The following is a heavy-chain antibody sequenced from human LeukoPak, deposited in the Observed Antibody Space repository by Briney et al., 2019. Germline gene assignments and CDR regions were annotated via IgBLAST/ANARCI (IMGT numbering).Heavy chain of an antibody. CDR2: IDSTSTYI. CDR3: ARDSLVGSTTPVFDY. J-gene: IGHJ4*02. D-gene: IGHD1-26*01. V-gene: IGHV3-21*04. CDR1: RFTFSTYS. Sequence: GGSLRLSCAASRFTFSTYSMNWVRQAPGKGLEWVSSIDSTSTYIYYADSVKGRFTISRDDAKNSLYMQMDSLRAEDTAVYYCARDSLVGSTTPVFDYWGQGTLVTVSS.